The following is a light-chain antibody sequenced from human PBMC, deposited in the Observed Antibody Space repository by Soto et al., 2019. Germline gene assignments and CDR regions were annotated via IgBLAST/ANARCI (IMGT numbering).Light chain of an antibody. Sequence: QSVLTQPASVSGSPGQSISISCSGTSRDSGAYDHVAWEEQFTGKSPKLMIYSVSNRPSGVSNPFSGSKSGNTASLTISGLQAEDVADYYCISYTVSTSYVFGSGTKATVL. CDR1: SRDSGAYDH. CDR3: ISYTVSTSYV. CDR2: SVS. V-gene: IGLV2-14*01. J-gene: IGLJ1*01.